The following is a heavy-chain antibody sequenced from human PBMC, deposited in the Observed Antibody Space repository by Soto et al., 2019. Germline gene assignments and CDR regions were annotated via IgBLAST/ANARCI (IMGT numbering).Heavy chain of an antibody. Sequence: SETLSLTCTVSGGSISGGGYYWSWIRQHPGKGLEWIGYIYYSGSTYYNPSLKSRVTIPVDTSKNQFSLKLSSVTAADTAVYYCARLTTSFGEVDYWGQGTLVTVSS. CDR2: IYYSGST. CDR1: GGSISGGGYY. J-gene: IGHJ4*02. D-gene: IGHD3-10*01. CDR3: ARLTTSFGEVDY. V-gene: IGHV4-31*03.